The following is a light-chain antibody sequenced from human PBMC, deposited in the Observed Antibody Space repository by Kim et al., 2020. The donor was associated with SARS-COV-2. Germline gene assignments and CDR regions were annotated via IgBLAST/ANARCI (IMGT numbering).Light chain of an antibody. CDR1: PSAIGAYRY. CDR3: SSYTSSSALYV. V-gene: IGLV2-14*03. J-gene: IGLJ1*01. Sequence: QSLSLPHTGTPSAIGAYRYVSCYQQHPGKAPKLMLYDINNRPSGVSDRFSGSKSGNTASLTISGLQAEDEADYYCSSYTSSSALYVFGSGTKVTVL. CDR2: DIN.